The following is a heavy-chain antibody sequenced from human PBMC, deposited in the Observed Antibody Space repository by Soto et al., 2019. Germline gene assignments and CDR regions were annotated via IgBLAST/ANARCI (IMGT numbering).Heavy chain of an antibody. V-gene: IGHV4-30-4*01. CDR3: ARAMVVTQNWFDP. CDR1: GGSMSRGDYY. D-gene: IGHD2-21*02. J-gene: IGHJ5*02. CDR2: IYYSGST. Sequence: PAESLAVTGTISGGSMSRGDYYWSWIRQPPGKGLEWIGYIYYSGSTYYNPSLKSRVTISVDTSKNQFSLKLSSVTAADTAVYYCARAMVVTQNWFDPWGQGTLVTVSS.